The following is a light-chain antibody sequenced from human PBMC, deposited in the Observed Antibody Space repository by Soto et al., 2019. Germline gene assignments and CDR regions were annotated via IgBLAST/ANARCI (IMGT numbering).Light chain of an antibody. J-gene: IGKJ4*01. V-gene: IGKV3D-15*01. CDR3: QQYNNWGLS. CDR2: GSS. Sequence: IVMTQSPATLSVSPGEGVNLYCRASENVGTNLAWYQQKPGQAPRLLIYGSSTRATGIPATFSGSGSGTEFTLTISSLQSEESAIYYCQQYNNWGLSFGGGTKV. CDR1: ENVGTN.